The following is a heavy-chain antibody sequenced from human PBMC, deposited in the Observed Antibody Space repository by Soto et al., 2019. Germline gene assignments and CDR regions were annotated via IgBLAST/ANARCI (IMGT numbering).Heavy chain of an antibody. CDR2: IIPILGIA. J-gene: IGHJ6*02. CDR1: GGTFSSYT. CDR3: ARVWSRDGYPGGGMDV. D-gene: IGHD3-3*01. V-gene: IGHV1-69*02. Sequence: QVQLVQSGAEVKKPGSSVKVSCKASGGTFSSYTISWVRQAPGQGLEWMGRIIPILGIANYAQKFQGRVTIPADKSTGTAYLELSSRRSEATAVYSGARVWSRDGYPGGGMDVWGQGTTVTVSS.